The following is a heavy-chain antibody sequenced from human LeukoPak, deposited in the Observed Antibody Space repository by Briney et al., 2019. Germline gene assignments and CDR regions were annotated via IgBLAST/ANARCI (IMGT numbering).Heavy chain of an antibody. CDR2: IYYTGST. CDR1: GGSISSGGYY. V-gene: IGHV4-31*01. Sequence: SQTLSLTCTVSGGSISSGGYYWSWIRQHPGKGLEWIGYIYYTGSTYYNSSLKSQVSISLDTSKNQFSLKLTSVTAADSAVYYCASFRTLSGNPSFDYWGQGTLVTVSS. J-gene: IGHJ4*02. D-gene: IGHD3-3*01. CDR3: ASFRTLSGNPSFDY.